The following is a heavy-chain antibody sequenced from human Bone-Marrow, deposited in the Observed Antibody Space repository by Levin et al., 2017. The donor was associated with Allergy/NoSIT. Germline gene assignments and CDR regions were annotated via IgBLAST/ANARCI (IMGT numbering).Heavy chain of an antibody. D-gene: IGHD5-12*01. CDR3: ARGYKSGLSFG. CDR2: IYSGGDT. V-gene: IGHV3-66*01. J-gene: IGHJ4*02. Sequence: GESLKISCAASGISVSNNHMSWVRQAPGKGLECVAGIYSGGDTYQSDSVKSRFTVSRDNSKNTVYLHMSNLRGADTAVYYCARGYKSGLSFGWGQGTLVTVSS. CDR1: GISVSNNH.